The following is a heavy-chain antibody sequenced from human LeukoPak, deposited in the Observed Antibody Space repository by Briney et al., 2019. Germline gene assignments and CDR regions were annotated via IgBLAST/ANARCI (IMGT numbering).Heavy chain of an antibody. CDR2: ISGSGGST. CDR3: ARDLGYGSGSYYQAD. V-gene: IGHV3-23*01. J-gene: IGHJ4*02. Sequence: GGSLRLSCAASGFTFSSSAMNWVRQAPGKGLEWVSVISGSGGSTYYADSVKGRFTISRDNSKYTLYLQMNSLRADDTAVYYCARDLGYGSGSYYQADWGQGTLVTVSS. D-gene: IGHD3-10*01. CDR1: GFTFSSSA.